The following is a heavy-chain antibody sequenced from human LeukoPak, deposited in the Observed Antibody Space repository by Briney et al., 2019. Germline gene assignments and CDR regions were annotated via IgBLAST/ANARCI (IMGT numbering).Heavy chain of an antibody. V-gene: IGHV3-13*01. CDR3: ARGAGSDWIH. CDR1: GFTFSSYD. J-gene: IGHJ4*02. D-gene: IGHD1-26*01. Sequence: GGSLRLSCAASGFTFSSYDMHWVRQVRGKGLEWVSTIGPGGDTYYSNSVRGCFTISRENARNSLYLQMSSLRSADAATYYCARGAGSDWIHWGQGALVAVSS. CDR2: IGPGGDT.